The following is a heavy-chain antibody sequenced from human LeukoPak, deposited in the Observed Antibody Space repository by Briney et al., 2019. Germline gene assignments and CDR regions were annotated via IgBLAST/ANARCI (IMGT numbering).Heavy chain of an antibody. D-gene: IGHD6-19*01. V-gene: IGHV4-59*12. J-gene: IGHJ4*02. CDR3: ARRRAWQWKSLGAFDY. CDR1: GGSISSYY. Sequence: SETLSLTCTVSGGSISSYYWSWIRQPPGKGLEWIGYIYYSGSTNYNPSLKSRVTISVDTSKNQFSLKLSSVTAADTAVYYCARRRAWQWKSLGAFDYWGQGTLVTVSS. CDR2: IYYSGST.